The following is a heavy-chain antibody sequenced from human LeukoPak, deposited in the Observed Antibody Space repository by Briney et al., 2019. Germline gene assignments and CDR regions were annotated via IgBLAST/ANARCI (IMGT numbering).Heavy chain of an antibody. V-gene: IGHV3-30-3*01. CDR3: ARELSSSWYGTYYYYYMDV. Sequence: GGSLRLSCAASGFTFSSYAMHWVRQAPGKGLEWVAVISYDGSNKYYADSVKGRFTISRDNSKNTLYLQMNSLRAEDTAVYYCARELSSSWYGTYYYYYMDVWGKGTTVTVSS. CDR2: ISYDGSNK. D-gene: IGHD6-13*01. J-gene: IGHJ6*03. CDR1: GFTFSSYA.